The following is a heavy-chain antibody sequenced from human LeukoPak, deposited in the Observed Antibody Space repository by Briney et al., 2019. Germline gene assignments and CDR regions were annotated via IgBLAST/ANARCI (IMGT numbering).Heavy chain of an antibody. D-gene: IGHD2-15*01. V-gene: IGHV3-15*01. Sequence: GGSLRLSCAASGFTFSNAWMSWVRQAPGKGLEWVGRIKSKTDGGTTDYAAPVKGRFTVSREDSKNTLYLQMNSLRAEDTAVYYCAKVMVVAVRAGACDYWGQGTLVTVSS. CDR1: GFTFSNAW. CDR3: AKVMVVAVRAGACDY. J-gene: IGHJ4*02. CDR2: IKSKTDGGTT.